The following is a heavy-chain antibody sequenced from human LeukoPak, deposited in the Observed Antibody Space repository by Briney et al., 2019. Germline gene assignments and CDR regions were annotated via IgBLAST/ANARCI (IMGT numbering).Heavy chain of an antibody. CDR3: AREGGAARTFDY. CDR2: IIPIFGTA. CDR1: GGTFSSYA. D-gene: IGHD6-6*01. Sequence: SVKVSCKASGGTFSSYAISWVRQAPGQGLERMGGIIPIFGTANYAQKFQGRVTITADESTSTAYMELSSLRSEDTAVYYCAREGGAARTFDYWGQGTLVTVSS. J-gene: IGHJ4*02. V-gene: IGHV1-69*13.